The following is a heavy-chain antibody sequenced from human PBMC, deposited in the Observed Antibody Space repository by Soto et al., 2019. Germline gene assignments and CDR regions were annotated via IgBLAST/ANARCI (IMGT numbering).Heavy chain of an antibody. Sequence: TSETLSLTCTVSGGSISSYYWSWIRQPPGKGLEWIGYIYYSGSTNYNPSLKSRVTISVDTSKNQFSLKLSSVTAADTAVYYCARHGYYDFWSGYFDYWGHGTLVTVSS. D-gene: IGHD3-3*01. CDR3: ARHGYYDFWSGYFDY. V-gene: IGHV4-59*08. CDR1: GGSISSYY. CDR2: IYYSGST. J-gene: IGHJ4*01.